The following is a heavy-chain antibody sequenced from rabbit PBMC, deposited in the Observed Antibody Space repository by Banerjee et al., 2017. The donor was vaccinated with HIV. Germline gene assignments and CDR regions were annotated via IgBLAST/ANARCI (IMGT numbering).Heavy chain of an antibody. J-gene: IGHJ6*01. Sequence: QSLEESGGDLVKPGASLTLTCTASGFSLSSSYNMCWVRQAPGKGLEWIGCINTGSGSTWYASWAKGRFTITRSTSLNTVDLKMTSLTAADTATYFCAREGLLNWGLDLWGPGTLVTVS. CDR3: AREGLLNWGLDL. D-gene: IGHD1-1*01. CDR1: GFSLSSSYN. CDR2: INTGSGST. V-gene: IGHV1S43*01.